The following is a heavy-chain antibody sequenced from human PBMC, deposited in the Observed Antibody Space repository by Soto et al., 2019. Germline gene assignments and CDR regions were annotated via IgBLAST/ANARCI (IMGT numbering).Heavy chain of an antibody. Sequence: QVQLVESGGGVVQPGRSLRLSCAASGFPFSPYGMHWVRQAPGKGLEWVALIYFDGSNKYYSDSVKGRFTISRDNSNNTLYLQMNSLRAEDTATYYCVRDIWDTSGWYFDYWGQGALVTFSS. CDR3: VRDIWDTSGWYFDY. CDR1: GFPFSPYG. V-gene: IGHV3-33*01. CDR2: IYFDGSNK. J-gene: IGHJ4*02. D-gene: IGHD6-19*01.